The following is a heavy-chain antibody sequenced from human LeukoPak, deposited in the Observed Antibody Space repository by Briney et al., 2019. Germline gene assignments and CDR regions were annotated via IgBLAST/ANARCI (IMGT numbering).Heavy chain of an antibody. CDR1: GGSFSGYY. D-gene: IGHD3-10*01. CDR3: ARGSMVQGVNLDY. CDR2: INHSGST. J-gene: IGHJ4*02. V-gene: IGHV4-34*01. Sequence: PSETLSLTCAVYGGSFSGYYWSWIRQPPGKGLEWIGEINHSGSTNYNPSLKSRVTISVDTSKNQSSLKLSSVTAADTAVYYCARGSMVQGVNLDYWGQGTLVTVSS.